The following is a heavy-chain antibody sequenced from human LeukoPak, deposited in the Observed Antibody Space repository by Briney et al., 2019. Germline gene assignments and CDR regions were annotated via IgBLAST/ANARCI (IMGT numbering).Heavy chain of an antibody. Sequence: GGSLRVFCAASGFTFVSYWMSWVRQAPGKGLEWVANIKQDGSEKYYVDSVKGRFTISRDNSKNALYLQMNSLRAEDTAVYYCARVTIAVAAGDYWGQGTLVTVSS. CDR1: GFTFVSYW. V-gene: IGHV3-7*01. D-gene: IGHD6-19*01. J-gene: IGHJ4*02. CDR3: ARVTIAVAAGDY. CDR2: IKQDGSEK.